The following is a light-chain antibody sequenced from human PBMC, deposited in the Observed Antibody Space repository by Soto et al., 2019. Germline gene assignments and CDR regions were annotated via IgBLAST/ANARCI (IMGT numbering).Light chain of an antibody. CDR2: EVS. V-gene: IGLV2-14*01. J-gene: IGLJ1*01. Sequence: QSASVSGSPGQSITISCTGTSSDVGLYNYVSWYQQYPGKAPKLMIFEVSNRPSGVSNRFSGSKSGNTASLTISGLQAEDEADYYCISYTTGSTSYVFGTGTKLTVL. CDR3: ISYTTGSTSYV. CDR1: SSDVGLYNY.